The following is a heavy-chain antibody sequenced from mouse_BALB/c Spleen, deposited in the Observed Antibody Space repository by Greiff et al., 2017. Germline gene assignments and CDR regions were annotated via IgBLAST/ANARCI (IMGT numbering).Heavy chain of an antibody. J-gene: IGHJ3*01. D-gene: IGHD1-2*01. CDR3: ASSLLRLRGGFAY. CDR2: INPNNGGT. V-gene: IGHV1-18*01. Sequence: EVQLQESGPELVKPGASVKIPCKASGYTFTDYNMDWVKQSHGKSLEWIGDINPNNGGTIYNQKFKGKATLTVDKSSSTAYMELRSLTSEDTAVYYCASSLLRLRGGFAYWGQGTLVTVSA. CDR1: GYTFTDYN.